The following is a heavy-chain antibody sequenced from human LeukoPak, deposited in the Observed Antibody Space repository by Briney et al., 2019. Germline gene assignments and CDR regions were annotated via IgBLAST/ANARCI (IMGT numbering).Heavy chain of an antibody. J-gene: IGHJ4*02. V-gene: IGHV4-39*01. CDR1: GGSFSSSSYY. D-gene: IGHD3-22*01. CDR2: IYYSGST. Sequence: PSETLSLTCTVSGGSFSSSSYYWGWIRQPTGKGLEWIGSIYYSGSTYYNPSLKSRVTISVDTSKSQFSLKLSTVTAADTAVYYCVSSGYYLNYFEYWGQGTLVTVSS. CDR3: VSSGYYLNYFEY.